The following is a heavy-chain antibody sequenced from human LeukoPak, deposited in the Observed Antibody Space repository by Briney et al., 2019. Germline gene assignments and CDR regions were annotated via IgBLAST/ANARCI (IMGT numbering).Heavy chain of an antibody. D-gene: IGHD6-19*01. CDR1: GFSFSSFS. J-gene: IGHJ4*02. CDR3: ARVTAVAGTSVGVDA. CDR2: ISGGSSFT. Sequence: GGSLRLSCAASGFSFSSFSMNWVRQAPGKGLEWVSYISGGSSFTYYVDSVKGRFTISRDNAKNTLYLQMNSLRAEDTAVYYCARVTAVAGTSVGVDAWGQGILVTVS. V-gene: IGHV3-21*01.